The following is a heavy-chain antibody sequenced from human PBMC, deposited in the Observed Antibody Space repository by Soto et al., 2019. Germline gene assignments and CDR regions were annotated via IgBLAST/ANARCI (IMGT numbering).Heavy chain of an antibody. CDR3: ARDLRQWLPDLGCDAFDI. CDR1: GYTFTSYG. CDR2: ISAYNGNT. D-gene: IGHD5-12*01. J-gene: IGHJ3*02. V-gene: IGHV1-18*01. Sequence: QVQLVQSGAEVKKPGASVKVSCKASGYTFTSYGISWVRQAPGQGLEWMGWISAYNGNTNYAQKLQGRVTMTTDTSTSTAYMELRSLRSDDTAVYYCARDLRQWLPDLGCDAFDIWGQGTMVTVSS.